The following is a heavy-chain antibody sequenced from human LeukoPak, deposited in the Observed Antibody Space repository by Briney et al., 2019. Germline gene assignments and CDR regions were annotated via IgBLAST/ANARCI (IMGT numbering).Heavy chain of an antibody. V-gene: IGHV4-59*01. CDR2: IYYSGST. D-gene: IGHD5-18*01. CDR1: SGSISSYY. Sequence: SESLSLTCTVSSGSISSYYWSWIRQPPGKGLEWVGYIYYSGSTNYNPSLKSRVTISVDTSKNQFSLKLSSVTAADTAVYYCARGGYSYGHGYYYYYMDVWGKGTTVTISS. J-gene: IGHJ6*03. CDR3: ARGGYSYGHGYYYYYMDV.